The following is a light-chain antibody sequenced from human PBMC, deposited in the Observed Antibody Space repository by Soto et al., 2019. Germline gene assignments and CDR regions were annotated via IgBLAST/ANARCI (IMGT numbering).Light chain of an antibody. CDR2: RAS. Sequence: EIVLTQSPGTLSVSPGERATLSCRASRSVGTKVIWYQQKSGQAPRLLIYRASSRAAGISGSFSGSGSGTEFTLTITSLQSEDFAVYYCQQYNEWPITFGQGTRLEIK. CDR1: RSVGTK. V-gene: IGKV3-15*01. CDR3: QQYNEWPIT. J-gene: IGKJ5*01.